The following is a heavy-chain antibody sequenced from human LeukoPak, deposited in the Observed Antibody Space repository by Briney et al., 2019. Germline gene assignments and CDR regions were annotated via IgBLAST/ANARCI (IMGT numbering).Heavy chain of an antibody. CDR1: GGSISSYY. D-gene: IGHD3-10*01. V-gene: IGHV4-59*01. CDR3: ARVGTYGSGSYLSWLDY. CDR2: IYYSGST. J-gene: IGHJ4*02. Sequence: SETLSLTCTVSGGSISSYYWSWIRQPPGKVLEWIGYIYYSGSTNYNPSLKSRVTISVDTSKNQFSLKLSSVTAADTAVYYCARVGTYGSGSYLSWLDYWGQGTLVTVSS.